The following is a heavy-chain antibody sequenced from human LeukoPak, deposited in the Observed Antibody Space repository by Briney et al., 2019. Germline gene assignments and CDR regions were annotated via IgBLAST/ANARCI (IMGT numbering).Heavy chain of an antibody. CDR1: GGTLSGYA. D-gene: IGHD6-6*01. Sequence: SVKVSCKASGGTLSGYAISWVRQAPGQGLEWMGGIIPIYGTPHSAQKFQGRVTITTDESTSTAFMDLSSLRSEDTAVYYCAKQIPLPARLGYYFDYWGQGTLVTVSS. J-gene: IGHJ4*02. V-gene: IGHV1-69*05. CDR2: IIPIYGTP. CDR3: AKQIPLPARLGYYFDY.